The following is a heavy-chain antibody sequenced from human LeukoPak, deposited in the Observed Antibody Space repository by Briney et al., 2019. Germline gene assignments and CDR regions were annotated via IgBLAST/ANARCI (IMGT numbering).Heavy chain of an antibody. CDR1: GFTFSYW. Sequence: GGSLRLSCAASGFTFSYWMSWVRQAPGKGLEWVANIKQDGSEKYYVDSVKGRFTISRDNAKSSLYLQMNSLRAEDTAVYYCARDPYCSSTSCYPTWGQGTLVTVSS. CDR2: IKQDGSEK. CDR3: ARDPYCSSTSCYPT. V-gene: IGHV3-7*01. D-gene: IGHD2-2*01. J-gene: IGHJ4*02.